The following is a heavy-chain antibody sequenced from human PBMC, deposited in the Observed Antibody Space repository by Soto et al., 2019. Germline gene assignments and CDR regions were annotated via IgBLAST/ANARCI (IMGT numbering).Heavy chain of an antibody. D-gene: IGHD4-4*01. Sequence: QVQQQESGPGLVKPSETLSLTCSVSGGSIDGLYWTWVRQSPGRGLEWIGWIYSSGTTTYNPSLKNRDAMTVDKSKNQFSQKLSSVTAADTAICYSANLRNPYIVDVWGRVTTVAVSS. CDR3: ANLRNPYIVDV. J-gene: IGHJ6*04. V-gene: IGHV4-4*09. CDR1: GGSIDGLY. CDR2: IYSSGTT.